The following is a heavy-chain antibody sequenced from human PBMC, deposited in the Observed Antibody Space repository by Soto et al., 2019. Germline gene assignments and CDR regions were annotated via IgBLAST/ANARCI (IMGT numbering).Heavy chain of an antibody. CDR2: ISYDGSTK. Sequence: QVQLVESGGGVVQPGRSLRLSCTASGISFTNYPVHWLRQPPGKGLEWVTFISYDGSTKYYADSVKGRFTVSRDNSRNTLYLQMNSLRPEDTAVYYCAESKSASSLGMDVWGQGTTVXXXS. CDR3: AESKSASSLGMDV. V-gene: IGHV3-30*04. CDR1: GISFTNYP. D-gene: IGHD6-6*01. J-gene: IGHJ6*02.